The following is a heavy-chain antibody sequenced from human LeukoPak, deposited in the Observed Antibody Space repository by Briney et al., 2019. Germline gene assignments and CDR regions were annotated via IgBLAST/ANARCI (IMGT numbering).Heavy chain of an antibody. Sequence: ASVKVTCNASGYTFTSYGCSWVRQPPGQGLEWMGWISAYNGKTNYSQKFQGRVTMTSDTSANTVYLDLSSLRSEDTAIYYCARDKSSTNWLDSWCQGPLTLVSS. J-gene: IGHJ5*01. CDR2: ISAYNGKT. V-gene: IGHV1-18*01. D-gene: IGHD3-10*01. CDR1: GYTFTSYG. CDR3: ARDKSSTNWLDS.